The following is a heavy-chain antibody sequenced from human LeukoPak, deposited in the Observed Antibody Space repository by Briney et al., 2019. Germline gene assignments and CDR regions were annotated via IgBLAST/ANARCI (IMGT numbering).Heavy chain of an antibody. CDR2: IYYSGST. CDR3: ARYATDDAFDI. CDR1: GGSISSSSYY. V-gene: IGHV4-39*01. J-gene: IGHJ3*02. D-gene: IGHD4-17*01. Sequence: PSETLSLTCTVPGGSISSSSYYWGWIRQPPGKGLEWIGSIYYSGSTYYNPSLKGRVTISVDTSKNQFSLKLSSVTAADTAVYYCARYATDDAFDIWGQGTMVTVSS.